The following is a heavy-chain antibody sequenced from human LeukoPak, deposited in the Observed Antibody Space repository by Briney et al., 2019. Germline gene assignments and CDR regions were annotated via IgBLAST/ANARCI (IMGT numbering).Heavy chain of an antibody. V-gene: IGHV4-39*01. CDR1: GGSISSSSYY. D-gene: IGHD2-21*02. CDR3: ASPLAYCGSDCYGP. Sequence: PSETLSLTCTVSGGSISSSSYYWGWIRQPPGKGLEWIGSIYYSGSTYYNPSLKSRVTISVDTSKNQFSLKLSSVTAADTAVYYCASPLAYCGSDCYGPWGQGTLVTVSS. CDR2: IYYSGST. J-gene: IGHJ4*02.